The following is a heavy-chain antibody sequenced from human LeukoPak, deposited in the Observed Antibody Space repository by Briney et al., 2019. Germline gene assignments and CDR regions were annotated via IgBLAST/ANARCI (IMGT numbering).Heavy chain of an antibody. CDR2: FSGTSSNT. J-gene: IGHJ4*02. Sequence: GGSLRLSCAASGFTVSSSYMSWVRQAPGRGLEWVSTFSGTSSNTYYSDSVRGRFTISRDNSKNTLHLQMNYLRVEDTAVYYCAKGSIVATTNFDYWGQGTLVTVSS. D-gene: IGHD5-12*01. V-gene: IGHV3-23*01. CDR1: GFTVSSSY. CDR3: AKGSIVATTNFDY.